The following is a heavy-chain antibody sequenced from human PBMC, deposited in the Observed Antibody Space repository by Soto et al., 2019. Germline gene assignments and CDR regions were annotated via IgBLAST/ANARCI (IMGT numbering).Heavy chain of an antibody. CDR1: GFTFRNYG. CDR2: IYYDGGKK. CDR3: ARGGWVDTPRTGNSMDV. V-gene: IGHV3-33*08. D-gene: IGHD3-16*01. J-gene: IGHJ6*02. Sequence: QVQLVESGGGVVQPGKSLRLSCAASGFTFRNYGMHWVRQAPGKGLEWVAVIYYDGGKKYYVDSVKGQFTISRDNSKNTLYLQMDSLRAEDSAVYYCARGGWVDTPRTGNSMDVWGQGTTVTVSS.